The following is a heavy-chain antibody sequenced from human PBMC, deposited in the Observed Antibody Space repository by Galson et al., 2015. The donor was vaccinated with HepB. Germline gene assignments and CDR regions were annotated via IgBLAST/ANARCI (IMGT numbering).Heavy chain of an antibody. D-gene: IGHD3-3*01. V-gene: IGHV1-46*03. CDR2: INPTGGST. Sequence: SVKVSCKASGYSFSSYYIHWVRQVPGQGLERMRIINPTGGSTTYTQKFQGRVTMTRDRSAGTVYMELSSLRSEDTAVYYCAGESGSSSRYFDYWGQGTLVTVSS. J-gene: IGHJ4*02. CDR1: GYSFSSYY. CDR3: AGESGSSSRYFDY.